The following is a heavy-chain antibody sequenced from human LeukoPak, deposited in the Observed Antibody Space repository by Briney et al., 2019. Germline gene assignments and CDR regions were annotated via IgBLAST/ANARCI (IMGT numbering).Heavy chain of an antibody. Sequence: GGSLRLSCAASGFTFSSYSMNWVRQAPGKGLEWVSYISSSSSTIYYADSVKGRFTISRDNAKNSLYLQMNSLRAEDTAVYYCARDWLYVDYYYYYMDVWGKGTTVTVSS. D-gene: IGHD2-8*01. V-gene: IGHV3-48*01. CDR1: GFTFSSYS. CDR3: ARDWLYVDYYYYYMDV. J-gene: IGHJ6*03. CDR2: ISSSSSTI.